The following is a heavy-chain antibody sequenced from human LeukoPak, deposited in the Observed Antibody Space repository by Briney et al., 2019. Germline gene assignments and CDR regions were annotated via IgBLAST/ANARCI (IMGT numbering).Heavy chain of an antibody. CDR3: ARYFGDPQGMDV. V-gene: IGHV3-23*01. J-gene: IGHJ6*02. CDR2: ISGSGGST. CDR1: GFTFSSYA. Sequence: GGSLRLSCAASGFTFSSYAMSWVRQAPGKGLEWVSAISGSGGSTYYADSVKGRFTTSRDDAKNSLFLQMHSLRDEDTAVYYCARYFGDPQGMDVWGHGTTVTVSS. D-gene: IGHD3-10*01.